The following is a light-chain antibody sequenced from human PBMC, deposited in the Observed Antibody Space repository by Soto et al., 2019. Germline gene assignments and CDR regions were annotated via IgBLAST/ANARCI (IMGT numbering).Light chain of an antibody. J-gene: IGKJ5*01. CDR1: QSLLHNNGYNS. Sequence: SMMTQSPLSLPVTPGEPASISCRSSQSLLHNNGYNSLNWYLQKPGQSPQLLIYLGSDRSSGVPDRFSGSGSGADFTLKISRVEAEDVGIYYCMQALETPITFGQGTRLEIK. CDR3: MQALETPIT. CDR2: LGS. V-gene: IGKV2-28*01.